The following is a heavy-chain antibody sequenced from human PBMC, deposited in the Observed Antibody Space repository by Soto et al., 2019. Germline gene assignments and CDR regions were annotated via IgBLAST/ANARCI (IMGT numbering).Heavy chain of an antibody. J-gene: IGHJ6*02. CDR1: GFTVTKSA. CDR2: SSFNGQKT. V-gene: IGHV3-64D*06. CDR3: VKDRGVIWGFDGMDV. Sequence: GGSLRLSCSTSGFTVTKSAMHWGRRAPGKGLEYVSGSSFNGQKTYYADSVKGRLIISRDRSKNTLYLQMSSLRVDDTAVYYCVKDRGVIWGFDGMDVWGQGTTVTVSS. D-gene: IGHD7-27*01.